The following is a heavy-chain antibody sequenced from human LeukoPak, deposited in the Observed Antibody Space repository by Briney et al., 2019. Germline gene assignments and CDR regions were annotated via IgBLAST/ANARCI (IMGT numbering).Heavy chain of an antibody. D-gene: IGHD3-22*01. V-gene: IGHV4-59*08. CDR3: ARQVPYYYDSSGYYFDY. CDR2: IYYSGST. J-gene: IGHJ4*02. Sequence: SETLSLTCTVSGGSISSYYWSWIRQPPGKGLEWIGYIYYSGSTNYNPSLKSRVTISVDTSKNQFSLKLSSVTAADTAVYYCARQVPYYYDSSGYYFDYWGQGTLVTVSS. CDR1: GGSISSYY.